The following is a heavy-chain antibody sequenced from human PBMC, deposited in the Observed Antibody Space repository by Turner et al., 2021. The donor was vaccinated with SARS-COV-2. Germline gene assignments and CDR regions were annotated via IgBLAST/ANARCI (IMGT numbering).Heavy chain of an antibody. J-gene: IGHJ4*02. CDR1: GFTFSKFF. V-gene: IGHV3-74*01. CDR2: ISDDGSSP. D-gene: IGHD2-8*01. CDR3: VRSDVNAWYGVLDY. Sequence: EVQLVASGGCLVQPEGSLTLSCAASGFTFSKFFMHWVRQAPGKGLVWVSRISDDGSSPVYADSVKGRFTISRDNAKNTLYLQMNSLTAEYSAVYYCVRSDVNAWYGVLDYWGQGTLVTVSS.